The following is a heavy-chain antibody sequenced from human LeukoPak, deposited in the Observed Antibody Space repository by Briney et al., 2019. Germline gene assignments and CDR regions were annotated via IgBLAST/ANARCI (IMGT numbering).Heavy chain of an antibody. D-gene: IGHD1-1*01. CDR2: ISSSSSYT. J-gene: IGHJ4*02. V-gene: IGHV3-11*06. CDR3: ARGTGTTAYFDY. Sequence: GGSLRLSCAASGFTFSDYYMSWIRQAPGKGLEWVSYISSSSSYTKYGDSVKGRFTISRDNAKNSLYLQVNSLRAEDTAVYYCARGTGTTAYFDYWGQGTWSPSHQ. CDR1: GFTFSDYY.